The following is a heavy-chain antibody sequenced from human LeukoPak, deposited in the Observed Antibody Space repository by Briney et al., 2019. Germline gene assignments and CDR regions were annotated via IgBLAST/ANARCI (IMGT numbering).Heavy chain of an antibody. CDR2: VYYSGLT. CDR3: ARQGSAYHYVY. D-gene: IGHD5-12*01. Sequence: SGTLSLTCTVSGGSISSRSYYWGWIRQPPGKGLGGIGKVYYSGLTLYNPSLKSRVTISVDPSKNQSSLKLSSATAANTAVYYCARQGSAYHYVYWGQGTLVTVSS. V-gene: IGHV4-39*01. J-gene: IGHJ4*02. CDR1: GGSISSRSYY.